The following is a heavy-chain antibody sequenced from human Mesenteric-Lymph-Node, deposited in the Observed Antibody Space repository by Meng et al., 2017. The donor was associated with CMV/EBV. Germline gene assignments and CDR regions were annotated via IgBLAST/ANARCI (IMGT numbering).Heavy chain of an antibody. Sequence: SLANRGVGVAWIRQPPGKDMEWLERMSGDNDRRYSPSLKSRHTITKDSSKNQVVLTMTNMDPVDTATYYCAHSPLFADSGHWFYFDYWGQGTLVTVSS. CDR1: SLANRGVG. CDR3: AHSPLFADSGHWFYFDY. D-gene: IGHD3-10*02. V-gene: IGHV2-5*02. J-gene: IGHJ4*02. CDR2: MSGDNDR.